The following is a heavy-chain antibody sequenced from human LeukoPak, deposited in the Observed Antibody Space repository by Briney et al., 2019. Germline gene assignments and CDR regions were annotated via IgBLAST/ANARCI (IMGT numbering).Heavy chain of an antibody. D-gene: IGHD6-19*01. J-gene: IGHJ5*02. Sequence: SETLSLTCAVYGGSFSDYYWSWIRQPPGKGLEWIGEINHRGRTNNNPSLKSRVTMSVDTSKNQFSLKLSSVTAADTAVYYCAKRARIAVAGTRWFDPWGQGTLVTVSS. V-gene: IGHV4-34*01. CDR3: AKRARIAVAGTRWFDP. CDR2: INHRGRT. CDR1: GGSFSDYY.